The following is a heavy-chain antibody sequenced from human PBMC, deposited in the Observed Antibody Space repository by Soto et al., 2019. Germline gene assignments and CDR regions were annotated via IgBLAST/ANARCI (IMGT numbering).Heavy chain of an antibody. CDR3: ASTHKLRFLEWSPPGY. D-gene: IGHD3-3*01. Sequence: GGSLRISCAASGFTFSSYVMSWVRQPPGKGLEWVSSISSSSSYIYYADSVKGRFTISRDNAKNSLYLQMNSLRAEDTAVYYCASTHKLRFLEWSPPGYWGQGTLVTVSS. J-gene: IGHJ4*02. V-gene: IGHV3-21*01. CDR1: GFTFSSYV. CDR2: ISSSSSYI.